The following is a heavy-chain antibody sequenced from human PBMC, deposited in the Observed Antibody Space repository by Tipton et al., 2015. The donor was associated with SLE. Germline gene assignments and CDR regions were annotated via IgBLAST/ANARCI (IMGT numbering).Heavy chain of an antibody. V-gene: IGHV4-61*01. J-gene: IGHJ3*02. CDR2: IYYSGST. CDR3: ARDPRGGDAFDI. Sequence: LRLSCTVSGGSVSSGSYYWSWIRQPPGKGLEWIGYIYYSGSTNYNPSLKSRVTISVDTSKNQFSLKLSSVTAADTAVYYCARDPRGGDAFDIWGQGTMVTVSS. D-gene: IGHD3-10*01. CDR1: GGSVSSGSYY.